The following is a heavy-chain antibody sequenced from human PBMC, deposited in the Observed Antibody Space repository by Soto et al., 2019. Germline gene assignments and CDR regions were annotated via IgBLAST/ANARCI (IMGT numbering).Heavy chain of an antibody. CDR1: GFTFSSYE. V-gene: IGHV3-48*03. J-gene: IGHJ6*02. CDR3: AKAATYCSSTSCLRPANPDV. Sequence: PGGSLRLSCAASGFTFSSYEMNWVRQAPGKGLEWVSYISSSGSTIYYADSVKGRFTISRDNSKNTLFLQMNSLRADDTAVYYCAKAATYCSSTSCLRPANPDVWGQGTTVTVSS. D-gene: IGHD2-2*01. CDR2: ISSSGSTI.